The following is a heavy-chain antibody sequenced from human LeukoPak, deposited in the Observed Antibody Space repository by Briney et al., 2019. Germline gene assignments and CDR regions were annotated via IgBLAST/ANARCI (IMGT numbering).Heavy chain of an antibody. CDR1: GYTFTSYY. V-gene: IGHV1-46*01. J-gene: IGHJ5*02. CDR3: ARVNSSSWSWTPDNWFDP. CDR2: INPSGGST. D-gene: IGHD6-13*01. Sequence: ASVKVSCKASGYTFTSYYMHWVRQAPGQGLEWMGIINPSGGSTSYAQKFQGRVTMTRDMSTSTVYMELSSLRSEDTAVYYCARVNSSSWSWTPDNWFDPWGQGTLVTVSS.